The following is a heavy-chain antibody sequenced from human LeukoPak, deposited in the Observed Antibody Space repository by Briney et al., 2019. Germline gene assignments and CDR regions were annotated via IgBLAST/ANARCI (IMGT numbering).Heavy chain of an antibody. CDR2: ISYDGSNK. D-gene: IGHD5-18*01. CDR1: GFTFSSYA. J-gene: IGHJ4*02. V-gene: IGHV3-30-3*01. CDR3: ARMMGYSYAFDY. Sequence: GGSLRLSCAASGFTFSSYAMHWVRQAPGKGLEWVAVISYDGSNKYYADSVKGRFTISRDNSKNTLYLQMNSLRAEDTAVYYCARMMGYSYAFDYWGQGALVTVSS.